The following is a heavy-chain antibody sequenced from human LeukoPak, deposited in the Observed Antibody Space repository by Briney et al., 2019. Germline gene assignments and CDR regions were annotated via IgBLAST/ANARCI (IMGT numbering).Heavy chain of an antibody. CDR1: GGSISSHY. J-gene: IGHJ4*02. Sequence: PSETLSLTCTVSGGSISSHYWSWIRQPPGKGLEWIGYIYYSGSTNYNPSLKSRVTISVDTSKNQFSLKLSSVTAADTAVYYCARVSSGWSTDYYFDYWGQGTLVTVSS. V-gene: IGHV4-59*11. CDR2: IYYSGST. CDR3: ARVSSGWSTDYYFDY. D-gene: IGHD6-19*01.